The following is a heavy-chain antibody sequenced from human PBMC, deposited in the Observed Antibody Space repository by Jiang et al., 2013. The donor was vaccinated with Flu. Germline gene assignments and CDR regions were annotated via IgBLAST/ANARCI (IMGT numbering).Heavy chain of an antibody. J-gene: IGHJ6*02. Sequence: SGAEVKKPGASVKVSCKVSGYTLTELSMHWVRQAPGKGLEWMGGFDPEDGETIYAQKFQGRVTMTEDTSTDTAYMELSSLRSEDTAVYYCATDNPSIAAAGTEGYYYYGMDVWGQGTTVTVSS. CDR2: FDPEDGET. CDR1: GYTLTELS. CDR3: ATDNPSIAAAGTEGYYYYGMDV. D-gene: IGHD6-13*01. V-gene: IGHV1-24*01.